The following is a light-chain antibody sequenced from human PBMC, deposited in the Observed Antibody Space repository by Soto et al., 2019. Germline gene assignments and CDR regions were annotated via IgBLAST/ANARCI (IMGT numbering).Light chain of an antibody. CDR1: SRDGGDYEY. J-gene: IGLJ3*02. CDR3: ISYASRDTLLWV. Sequence: QSALTHPASVSGSRGQSVTISCTGTSRDGGDYEYVSWYQQYPGKAYKLLIYEVNNRPSGISNRFSGSKSGNTASLTISGLQAEDEADYYCISYASRDTLLWVFGGGTKLTVL. V-gene: IGLV2-14*01. CDR2: EVN.